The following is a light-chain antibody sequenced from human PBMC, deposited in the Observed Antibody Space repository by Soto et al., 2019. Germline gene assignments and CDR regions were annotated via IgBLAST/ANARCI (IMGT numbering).Light chain of an antibody. V-gene: IGKV3-20*01. CDR2: GAS. J-gene: IGKJ1*01. CDR1: QSVSSSY. Sequence: EIVLTQSPGTLSLSPGERATLSCRASQSVSSSYLAWYQQKLGQAPRLLIYGASSRATGIPDRFSGSGSGTDFTLTISRLEPEDFSVYSCQQYGSFPWTFGQETKVEIK. CDR3: QQYGSFPWT.